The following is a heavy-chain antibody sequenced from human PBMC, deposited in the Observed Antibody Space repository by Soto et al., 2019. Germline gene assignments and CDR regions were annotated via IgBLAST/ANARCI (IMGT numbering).Heavy chain of an antibody. Sequence: GGSLRLSCAASGFTFSSYGMHWVRQAPGKGLEWVAVISYDGSNKYYADSVKGRFTISRDNSKNTLYLQMNSLRAEDTAVYYCAKDFGLRSSKIDYWGQGTLVTVSS. V-gene: IGHV3-30*18. CDR1: GFTFSSYG. J-gene: IGHJ4*02. CDR3: AKDFGLRSSKIDY. D-gene: IGHD3-10*01. CDR2: ISYDGSNK.